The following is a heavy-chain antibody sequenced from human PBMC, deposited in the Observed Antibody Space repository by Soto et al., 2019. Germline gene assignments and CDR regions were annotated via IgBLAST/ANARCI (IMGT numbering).Heavy chain of an antibody. D-gene: IGHD3-22*01. J-gene: IGHJ4*02. V-gene: IGHV3-49*04. Sequence: SLRLSCTGSWFTFGSYALSWVRQAPGKGLEWVGVIRSEANGGTTDYAASVKGRITISRDDSKSIAYMEINSLQTEDTAVYYCTRYYYESSGYYVYWGQGALVTVSS. CDR3: TRYYYESSGYYVY. CDR1: WFTFGSYA. CDR2: IRSEANGGTT.